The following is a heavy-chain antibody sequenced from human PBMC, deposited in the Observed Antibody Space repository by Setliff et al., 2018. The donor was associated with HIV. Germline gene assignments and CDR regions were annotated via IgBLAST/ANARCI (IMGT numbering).Heavy chain of an antibody. CDR2: IYQSGSI. V-gene: IGHV4-38-2*01. CDR1: GYSINSGFS. CDR3: ARPRRVRSRAWYWFDI. D-gene: IGHD6-19*01. J-gene: IGHJ5*02. Sequence: KPSETLSLTCAASGYSINSGFSRAWIRQPPGQGPQWIGSIYQSGSIYYNPPLQSRVTISVDSSKNQFSLNLFSVTAADTAVYYCARPRRVRSRAWYWFDIWGQGTLVTVSS.